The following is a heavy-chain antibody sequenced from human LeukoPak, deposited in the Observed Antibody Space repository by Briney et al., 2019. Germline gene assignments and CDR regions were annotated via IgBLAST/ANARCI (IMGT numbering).Heavy chain of an antibody. V-gene: IGHV1-2*02. Sequence: ASVKVSCKASGYTFTGYYMHWVRQAPGQGLEWMGWINPNSGGTNYAQKFQGRVTMTRDTSISTAYMELSRLRSDDTAAYYCARVHLDCSSTSCYRVEYFQHWGQGTLVTVSS. J-gene: IGHJ1*01. D-gene: IGHD2-2*02. CDR1: GYTFTGYY. CDR3: ARVHLDCSSTSCYRVEYFQH. CDR2: INPNSGGT.